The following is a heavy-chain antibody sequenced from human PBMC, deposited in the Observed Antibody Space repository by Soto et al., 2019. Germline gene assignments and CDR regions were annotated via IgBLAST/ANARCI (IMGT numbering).Heavy chain of an antibody. J-gene: IGHJ4*02. Sequence: EVQLVPSGGGLVQPGGSLRLSCVASGFTFTDFYMNWVRQAPGKGLEWVANIRPDGSETNYVESVKGRFTTSRDNAKNSLFLQMNSLRADDTAVYYCAGWGGHDYNYWGQGILVTVSS. D-gene: IGHD4-4*01. CDR3: AGWGGHDYNY. CDR2: IRPDGSET. V-gene: IGHV3-7*03. CDR1: GFTFTDFY.